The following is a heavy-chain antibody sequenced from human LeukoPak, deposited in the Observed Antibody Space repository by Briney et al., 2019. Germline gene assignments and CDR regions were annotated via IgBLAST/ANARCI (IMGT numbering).Heavy chain of an antibody. CDR1: GGSFSGYY. D-gene: IGHD4-17*01. V-gene: IGHV4-34*01. CDR2: SNHSGST. Sequence: PSETLSLTCAVYGGSFSGYYWSWIRQPPGKGLEWIGESNHSGSTNYNPSLKSRVTISVDTSKNQFSLKLSSVTAADTAVYYCAREGRGGDYAPNYYYYGMDVWGQGTTVTVSS. CDR3: AREGRGGDYAPNYYYYGMDV. J-gene: IGHJ6*02.